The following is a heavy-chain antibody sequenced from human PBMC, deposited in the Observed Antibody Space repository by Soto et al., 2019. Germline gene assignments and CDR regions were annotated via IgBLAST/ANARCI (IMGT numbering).Heavy chain of an antibody. CDR3: ARDSFGYCSSTSCYTGWFDP. CDR1: GFTFSSYA. J-gene: IGHJ5*02. V-gene: IGHV3-30-3*01. Sequence: GGSLRFSCAASGFTFSSYAMHWVRQAPGKGLEWVAVISYDGSNKYYADSVKGRFTISRDNSKNTLYLQMNSLRAEDTAVYYCARDSFGYCSSTSCYTGWFDPWGQGTLVTVSS. CDR2: ISYDGSNK. D-gene: IGHD2-2*02.